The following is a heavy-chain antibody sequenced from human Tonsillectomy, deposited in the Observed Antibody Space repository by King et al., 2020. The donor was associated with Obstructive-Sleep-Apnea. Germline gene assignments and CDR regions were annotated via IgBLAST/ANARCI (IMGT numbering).Heavy chain of an antibody. Sequence: VQLVESGGGLVQPGGSLRLSCAASGFTFSDYAMSWVRQAPGEGLEWVSALSGSGARTYYADSVKGRFTISRDNSKNTLYLQMNTLRAEDTAVYYCAKAEGGWELLFDFWGQGALVTVSS. D-gene: IGHD1-26*01. J-gene: IGHJ4*02. CDR1: GFTFSDYA. CDR3: AKAEGGWELLFDF. V-gene: IGHV3-23*04. CDR2: LSGSGART.